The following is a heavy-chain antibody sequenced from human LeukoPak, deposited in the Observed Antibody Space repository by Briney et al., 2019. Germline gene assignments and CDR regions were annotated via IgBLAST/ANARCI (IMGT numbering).Heavy chain of an antibody. CDR1: GFTFSSYS. D-gene: IGHD3-22*01. Sequence: PGGSLRLSCAASGFTFSSYSMNRVRQAPGKGLEWVSSISSSSSYIYYADSVKGRFTISRDNAKNSLYLQMNSLRAEDTAVYYCARDLYYYDSSGYYYFDYWGQGTLVTVSS. CDR3: ARDLYYYDSSGYYYFDY. CDR2: ISSSSSYI. J-gene: IGHJ4*02. V-gene: IGHV3-21*01.